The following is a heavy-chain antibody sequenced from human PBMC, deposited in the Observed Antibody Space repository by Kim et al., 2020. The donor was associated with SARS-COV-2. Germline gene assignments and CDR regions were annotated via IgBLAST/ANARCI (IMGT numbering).Heavy chain of an antibody. D-gene: IGHD3-22*01. Sequence: KFQGRVTMTRDTSTSTVYMELSSLRSEDTAVYYCARDYDSSGYGPVAFDIWGQGTMVTVSS. CDR3: ARDYDSSGYGPVAFDI. V-gene: IGHV1-46*01. J-gene: IGHJ3*02.